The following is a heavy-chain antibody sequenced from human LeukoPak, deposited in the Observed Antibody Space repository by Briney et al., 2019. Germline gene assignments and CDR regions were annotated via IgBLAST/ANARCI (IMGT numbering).Heavy chain of an antibody. CDR3: ARDWNYDFWSGSQAPFDY. V-gene: IGHV1-18*01. J-gene: IGHJ4*02. CDR1: GYTFTSYG. D-gene: IGHD3-3*01. CDR2: ISAYNGNT. Sequence: ASVRVSCKASGYTFTSYGISWVRQAPGQGLEWMGWISAYNGNTNYAQKLQGRVTMTTDTSTSTAYMELRSLRSDDTAVYYCARDWNYDFWSGSQAPFDYWGQGTLVTVSS.